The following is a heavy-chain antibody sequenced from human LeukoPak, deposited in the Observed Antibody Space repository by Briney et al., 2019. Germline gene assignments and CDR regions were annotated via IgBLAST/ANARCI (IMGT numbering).Heavy chain of an antibody. CDR1: GFTFSSYE. CDR2: ISSSGSTI. D-gene: IGHD6-13*01. CDR3: ARDSEAAGMGFLDV. V-gene: IGHV3-48*03. Sequence: GGSLRLSCAASGFTFSSYEMDWVRQAPGKGLEWVSYISSSGSTIYYADSVKGRFTISRDNAKDSLYLQMNSLRAEDTAVYYCARDSEAAGMGFLDVWGKGTTVTVSS. J-gene: IGHJ6*04.